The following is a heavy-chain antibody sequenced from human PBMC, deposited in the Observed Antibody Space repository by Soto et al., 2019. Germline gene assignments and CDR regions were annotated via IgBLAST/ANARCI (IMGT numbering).Heavy chain of an antibody. D-gene: IGHD2-15*01. J-gene: IGHJ6*02. CDR2: IIPIFGTA. CDR1: GGTFSTYA. CDR3: ARDEMVVATGSRTWHYYYGMDV. Sequence: QVQLVQSGAEVKKPGSSVKVSCKSSGGTFSTYAISWVRQAPGQGLEWMGGIIPIFGTANYAQKFQGRVTITADESTTTAYMELISLRSEDTAVYYCARDEMVVATGSRTWHYYYGMDVWGQGTTVTDSS. V-gene: IGHV1-69*12.